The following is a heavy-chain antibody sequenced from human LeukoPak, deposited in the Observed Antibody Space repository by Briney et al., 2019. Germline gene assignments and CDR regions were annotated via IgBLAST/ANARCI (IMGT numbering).Heavy chain of an antibody. Sequence: ASVKVSCKASGYTFTSYGISWVRQAPGQGLEWMGWISDYNGNTNYAQKLQGRVTMTTDTSTSTAYMELRSLRSDDTAVYYCARDDILAGYSPINDYWGQGTLVTVSS. CDR1: GYTFTSYG. V-gene: IGHV1-18*01. CDR3: ARDDILAGYSPINDY. CDR2: ISDYNGNT. D-gene: IGHD3-9*01. J-gene: IGHJ4*02.